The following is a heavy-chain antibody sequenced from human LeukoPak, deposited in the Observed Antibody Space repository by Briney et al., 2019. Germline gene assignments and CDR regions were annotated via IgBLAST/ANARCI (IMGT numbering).Heavy chain of an antibody. D-gene: IGHD5-24*01. J-gene: IGHJ4*02. CDR3: TRVGYTDEGIDY. V-gene: IGHV3-7*04. Sequence: PSETLSLTCTVSGGSISSSSYYWGWIRQPPGKGLEWVANIKQDGSKKSYVDSVKGRFTISRDNAKNSLYLQMNSLRAEDTAIYYCTRVGYTDEGIDYWGQGTLVTVSS. CDR2: IKQDGSKK. CDR1: GGSISSSSYY.